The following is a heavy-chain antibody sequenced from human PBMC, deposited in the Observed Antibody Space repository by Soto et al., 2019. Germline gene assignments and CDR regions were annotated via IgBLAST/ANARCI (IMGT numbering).Heavy chain of an antibody. J-gene: IGHJ4*02. V-gene: IGHV3-30*18. Sequence: PGGSLRLSCAASGFTFSSFCMHWVRQAPGKGLEWVVLLSYDGSKEYYADSVKGRFSVSRDNSKNTLYLQMNSLRVEDTAVYFCAKRLLRDTTLSVLDYWGRGTLVTVSS. CDR2: LSYDGSKE. D-gene: IGHD4-17*01. CDR3: AKRLLRDTTLSVLDY. CDR1: GFTFSSFC.